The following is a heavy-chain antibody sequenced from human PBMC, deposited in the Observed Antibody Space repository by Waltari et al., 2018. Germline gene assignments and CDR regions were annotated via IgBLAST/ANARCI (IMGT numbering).Heavy chain of an antibody. CDR3: ARDGDSYFYGSWTDY. D-gene: IGHD3-10*01. J-gene: IGHJ4*02. CDR2: ISYDGSTN. CDR1: GFTFSRYA. V-gene: IGHV3-30*04. Sequence: QVQLVESGGGVVQPGKSLRLSCAASGFTFSRYAMHWVRQAPGKGLEWGALISYDGSTNYYVASVKGRFTLSRDNSKSTLYLQMNDLRIEDTAVYYCARDGDSYFYGSWTDYWGQGTLVTVSS.